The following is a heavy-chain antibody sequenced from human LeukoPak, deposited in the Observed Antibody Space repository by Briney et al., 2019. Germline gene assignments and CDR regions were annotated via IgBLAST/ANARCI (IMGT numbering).Heavy chain of an antibody. CDR2: INGSGGST. Sequence: GGSLRLSCAASGFTFSSYSMSWVRQAPGKGQEWVSSINGSGGSTYYADSVKGRFTISRDNSKNKLYLQMNSLRAEDTAVYYCAKLGGNSYYYYYMDVWGKGTTVTVSS. J-gene: IGHJ6*03. V-gene: IGHV3-23*01. D-gene: IGHD4-23*01. CDR1: GFTFSSYS. CDR3: AKLGGNSYYYYYMDV.